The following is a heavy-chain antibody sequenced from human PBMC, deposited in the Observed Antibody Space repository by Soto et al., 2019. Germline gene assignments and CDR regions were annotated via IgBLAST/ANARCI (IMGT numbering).Heavy chain of an antibody. CDR3: SKDFDSYSSGRYGMDV. V-gene: IGHV3-11*01. D-gene: IGHD6-19*01. J-gene: IGHJ6*02. Sequence: GGSLRLSCAASGFTFGGFYMGWIRQDPGRGLEWVSFISGSGGIRYLADSVKGRFAISRDNTKNSLYLQMNSLRAEDTAVYYCSKDFDSYSSGRYGMDVWGQGTTVTVSS. CDR2: ISGSGGIR. CDR1: GFTFGGFY.